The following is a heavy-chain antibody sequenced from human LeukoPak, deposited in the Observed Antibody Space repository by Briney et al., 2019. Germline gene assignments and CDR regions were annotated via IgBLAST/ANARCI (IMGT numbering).Heavy chain of an antibody. J-gene: IGHJ6*03. CDR3: ARALLRNHYYYYYMDV. D-gene: IGHD3-3*01. Sequence: TLSLTCTVSGASISSGSYYWSWIRQPAGKGLEGIGRIYSSGNTNYNPSLKHRVTIYVDTSKNQVSLMLSSVTAADTAMYYCARALLRNHYYYYYMDVWGKGTTVTVSS. CDR1: GASISSGSYY. V-gene: IGHV4-61*02. CDR2: IYSSGNT.